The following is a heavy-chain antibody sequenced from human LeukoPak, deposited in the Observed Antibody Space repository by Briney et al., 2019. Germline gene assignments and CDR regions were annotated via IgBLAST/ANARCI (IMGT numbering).Heavy chain of an antibody. CDR3: ATPGLIVAPSNWFDP. V-gene: IGHV1-24*01. CDR1: GYTLTELS. D-gene: IGHD5-12*01. Sequence: ASVKVSCKVSGYTLTELSMHWVRQAPGKGLEWMGGFDPEDGETIYAQKFQGRVTMTEDTSTDTAYMELSSLRSEDTAVYYCATPGLIVAPSNWFDPWGQGTLVTVSS. CDR2: FDPEDGET. J-gene: IGHJ5*02.